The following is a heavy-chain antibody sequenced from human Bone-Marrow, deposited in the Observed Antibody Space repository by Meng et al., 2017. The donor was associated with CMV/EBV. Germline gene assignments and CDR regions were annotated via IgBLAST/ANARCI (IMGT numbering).Heavy chain of an antibody. CDR1: GFTVSSKY. J-gene: IGHJ6*02. D-gene: IGHD3-16*01. Sequence: GESLKISCAASGFTVSSKYMSWVRQAPGKGLEWVSVIYSGGTTYYADSVKGRFTISRDNSKKTFYFQISSLRVEDTAVYYCASSNLGGGGMDVWGQGTTVTVSS. CDR3: ASSNLGGGGMDV. CDR2: IYSGGTT. V-gene: IGHV3-66*02.